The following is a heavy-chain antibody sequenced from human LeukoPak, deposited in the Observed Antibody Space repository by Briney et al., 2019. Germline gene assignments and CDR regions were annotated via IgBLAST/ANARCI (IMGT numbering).Heavy chain of an antibody. J-gene: IGHJ4*02. CDR3: ARDQAGVIAVAGHVQ. D-gene: IGHD6-19*01. CDR1: GFTFSSYS. CDR2: ISSSSSYI. Sequence: PGGSLRLSCAASGFTFSSYSMNWVRQPPGKGLEWVSSISSSSSYIYYADSVKGRSTISSDNAKNSLYLQMNSLRAEDTAVYYCARDQAGVIAVAGHVQWGQGTLVTVSS. V-gene: IGHV3-21*01.